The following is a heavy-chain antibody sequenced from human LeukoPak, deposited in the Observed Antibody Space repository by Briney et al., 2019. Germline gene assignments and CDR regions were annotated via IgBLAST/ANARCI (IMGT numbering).Heavy chain of an antibody. CDR3: ARGYSSGWYYVDA. D-gene: IGHD6-19*01. Sequence: SETLSLTCTVSGGPFNNFYWSWLRQSTGKGLEWIGRIYTTGSTNYNPSLKSRVTMSVDTSKNQFSLRLSSVTAADTAVYYCARGYSSGWYYVDAWGTGTTVTVSS. CDR1: GGPFNNFY. CDR2: IYTTGST. V-gene: IGHV4-4*07. J-gene: IGHJ6*03.